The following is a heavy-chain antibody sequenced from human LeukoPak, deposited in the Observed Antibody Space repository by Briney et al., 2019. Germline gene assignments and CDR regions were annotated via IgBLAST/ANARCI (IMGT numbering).Heavy chain of an antibody. D-gene: IGHD3-22*01. CDR2: IHTSGST. CDR3: ARDRYYYDSSGGRGLDY. Sequence: PSETLSLTCAVYGGSFSSYYWSWIRQPAGKGLEWIGRIHTSGSTNYNPSLKSRVTMSGDTSKNQFSLKLSSVTAADTAVYYCARDRYYYDSSGGRGLDYWGQGTLVTVSS. V-gene: IGHV4-4*07. CDR1: GGSFSSYY. J-gene: IGHJ4*02.